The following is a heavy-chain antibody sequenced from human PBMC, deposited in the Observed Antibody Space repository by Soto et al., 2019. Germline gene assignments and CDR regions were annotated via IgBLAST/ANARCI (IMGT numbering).Heavy chain of an antibody. D-gene: IGHD2-2*01. V-gene: IGHV1-69*02. CDR2: IIPILGIA. CDR1: GGTFSSYT. Sequence: QVQLVQSGAEVKKPGSSVKVSCKASGGTFSSYTISWVRQAPGQWLEWMGRIIPILGIANYAQKFQGRVTITADKSTSTAYMELSSLRSEDTAVYYCARGYCSSTSCPKYNWFDPWGQGTLVTVSS. CDR3: ARGYCSSTSCPKYNWFDP. J-gene: IGHJ5*02.